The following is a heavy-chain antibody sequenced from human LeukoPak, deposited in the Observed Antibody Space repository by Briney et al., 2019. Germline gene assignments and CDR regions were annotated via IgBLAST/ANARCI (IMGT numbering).Heavy chain of an antibody. D-gene: IGHD1-26*01. V-gene: IGHV3-66*01. CDR1: GCTVSSNY. Sequence: GGSLRLSCAASGCTVSSNYMSWVRQAPGKGLKWVSVIYSGGSTYYADSVKGRFTISRDNSKNTLYLQMNSLRAEDTAVYYCARIYSGSYPDAFDIWGQGTMVTVSS. CDR2: IYSGGST. J-gene: IGHJ3*02. CDR3: ARIYSGSYPDAFDI.